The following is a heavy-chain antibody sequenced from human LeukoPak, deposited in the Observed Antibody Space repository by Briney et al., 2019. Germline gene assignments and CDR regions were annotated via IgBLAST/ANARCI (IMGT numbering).Heavy chain of an antibody. CDR2: IQNGGST. J-gene: IGHJ3*02. D-gene: IGHD3-10*02. CDR3: ARGVRGVIDAFDI. CDR1: GGSISSYY. V-gene: IGHV4-4*07. Sequence: SETLSLTCTVSGGSISSYYWSWIRQPVWEGLEWIGRIQNGGSTNYNPSLKSRVTMSVHTSKNQFSLKLSSVTAADTAVYYCARGVRGVIDAFDIWGQGTMVTVSS.